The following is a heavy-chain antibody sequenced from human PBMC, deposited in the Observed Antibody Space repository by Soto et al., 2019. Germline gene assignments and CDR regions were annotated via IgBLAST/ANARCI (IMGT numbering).Heavy chain of an antibody. J-gene: IGHJ6*02. CDR3: ARGGSGGSCCSGGGPDYCGMDV. Sequence: QVQLVQSGAEVKKPGASVKVSCKASGYTFTGYYMHWVRQAPGQGLEWMGWINPNSGGTNYAQKFQGGVTMTRDTSLSTAYMELCRLRSDDTAVYYCARGGSGGSCCSGGGPDYCGMDVWGQGTTVTVSS. CDR1: GYTFTGYY. D-gene: IGHD2-15*01. CDR2: INPNSGGT. V-gene: IGHV1-2*02.